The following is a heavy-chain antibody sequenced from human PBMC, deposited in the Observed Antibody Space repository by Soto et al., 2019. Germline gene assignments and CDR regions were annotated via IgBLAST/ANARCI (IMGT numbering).Heavy chain of an antibody. V-gene: IGHV3-48*01. CDR2: ISPSSSSI. J-gene: IGHJ4*02. CDR3: ARVAYYYDSSGYFY. Sequence: PGRSHRLRYAASGGNFINYSRRWIRQAPGKGLEWVSYISPSSSSIYYADSVKGRFTISRDNAKNSLYLQMNSLRAEDTAVYYCARVAYYYDSSGYFYWGQGTLVTVSS. D-gene: IGHD3-22*01. CDR1: GGNFINYS.